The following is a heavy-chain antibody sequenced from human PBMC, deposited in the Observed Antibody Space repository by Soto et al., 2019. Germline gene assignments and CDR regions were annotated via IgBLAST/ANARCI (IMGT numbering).Heavy chain of an antibody. J-gene: IGHJ3*02. CDR3: AKEGRVDFWSGPDAFDI. Sequence: GGSLRLSCAASGFTFSSYAMSWVRQAPGKGLEWVSAISGSGGSTYYADSVKGRFTISRDNSKNTLYLQMNSLRAEDTAVYYCAKEGRVDFWSGPDAFDIWGQGTMVTVS. CDR2: ISGSGGST. V-gene: IGHV3-23*01. CDR1: GFTFSSYA. D-gene: IGHD3-3*01.